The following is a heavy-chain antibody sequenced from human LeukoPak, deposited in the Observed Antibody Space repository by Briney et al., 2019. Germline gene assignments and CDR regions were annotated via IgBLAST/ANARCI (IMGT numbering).Heavy chain of an antibody. CDR3: NVRWGPNSDY. CDR1: RFTFSDFY. J-gene: IGHJ4*02. CDR2: ISSSGTTI. D-gene: IGHD7-27*01. Sequence: GGSLRLSCAASRFTFSDFYMSWIRQAPGKGLEWVSHISSSGTTIYYADSVKGRFTISRDNAKNTLFLHMNSLRAEDTAVYYCNVRWGPNSDYWGQGTLVTVSS. V-gene: IGHV3-11*04.